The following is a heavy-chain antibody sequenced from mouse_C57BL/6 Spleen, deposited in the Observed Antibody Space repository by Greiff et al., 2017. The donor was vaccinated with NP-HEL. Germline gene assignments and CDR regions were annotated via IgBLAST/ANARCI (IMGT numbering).Heavy chain of an antibody. Sequence: EVQLQESGPGLVKPSQSLSLTCSVTGYSITSGYYWNWIRQFPGNKLEWMGYISYDGSNNYNPSLKNRISITRDTSKNQFFLKLNSVTTEDTATYYCAREIYYYGSNPYWYFDVWGTGTTVTVSS. J-gene: IGHJ1*03. CDR3: AREIYYYGSNPYWYFDV. CDR2: ISYDGSN. CDR1: GYSITSGYY. D-gene: IGHD1-1*01. V-gene: IGHV3-6*01.